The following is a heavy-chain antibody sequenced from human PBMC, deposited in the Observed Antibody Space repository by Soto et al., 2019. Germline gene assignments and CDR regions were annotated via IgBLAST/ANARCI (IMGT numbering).Heavy chain of an antibody. D-gene: IGHD1-1*01. CDR2: IKEDGAEK. CDR1: GFPFGSYW. CDR3: VRDLDGYFDY. V-gene: IGHV3-7*03. J-gene: IGHJ4*02. Sequence: AGGSLRLSCEVSGFPFGSYWMSWVRQAPGKGLEWVANIKEDGAEKNYVDSVRGRFTISRDNAKRSQYLQMNNLRADDTAVYYCVRDLDGYFDYWGQGIVVTVSS.